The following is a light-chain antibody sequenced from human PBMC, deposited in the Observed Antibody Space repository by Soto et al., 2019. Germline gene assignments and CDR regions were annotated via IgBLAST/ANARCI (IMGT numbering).Light chain of an antibody. CDR3: SSYTSSSTRV. V-gene: IGLV2-14*01. J-gene: IGLJ3*02. CDR2: AVS. Sequence: QSALTQPASVSGSPGQSITISCTGTSSDVGGYNYVSWYQQHPGKAPKLMIYAVSNRPSGVSNRFSGSKSGNTASLTISGLQAEDEADYYGSSYTSSSTRVFGGGTKLTVL. CDR1: SSDVGGYNY.